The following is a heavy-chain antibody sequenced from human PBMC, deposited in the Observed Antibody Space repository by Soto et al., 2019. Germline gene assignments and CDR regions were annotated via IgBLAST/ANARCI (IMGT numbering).Heavy chain of an antibody. CDR2: ILYSGTT. D-gene: IGHD2-8*01. CDR3: ARNGAIDY. CDR1: GGSISSGYYY. Sequence: QVQLQESGPGLVKPSQTLSLTCTVSGGSISSGYYYWSWIRQPPGKGLEWIGYILYSGTTNYNPSLESRLTISVDTSKNQFSLKLTSVTAADTAVYYCARNGAIDYWGRGTLVTVSS. J-gene: IGHJ4*02. V-gene: IGHV4-30-4*01.